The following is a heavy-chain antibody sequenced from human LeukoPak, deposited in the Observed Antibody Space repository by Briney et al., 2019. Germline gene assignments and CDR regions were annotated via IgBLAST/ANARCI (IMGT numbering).Heavy chain of an antibody. V-gene: IGHV1-69*04. D-gene: IGHD3-22*01. CDR1: GYTFTSYD. Sequence: ASVKVSCKASGYTFTSYDIHWVRQATGQGLEWMGRIIPILGIANYAQKFQGRVTITADKSTSTAYMELSSLRSDDTAVYYCARDWDDGRAERPAWGQGTLVTVSS. J-gene: IGHJ5*02. CDR3: ARDWDDGRAERPA. CDR2: IIPILGIA.